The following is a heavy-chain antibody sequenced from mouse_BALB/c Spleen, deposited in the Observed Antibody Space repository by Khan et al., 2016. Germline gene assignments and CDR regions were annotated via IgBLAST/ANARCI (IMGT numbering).Heavy chain of an antibody. CDR1: GFSLTNSG. CDR3: ARDDQDFDAWFAS. J-gene: IGHJ3*01. V-gene: IGHV2-9*02. Sequence: VQLQESGPGLVAPSQSLSITCTVSGFSLTNSGVHWVRQPPRKGLDWLGVIWAGGSTDYNSALMSRLSITRDTTQNQGFLKMNSLQTDDTAMYYCARDDQDFDAWFASWGQGTLVTVSA. CDR2: IWAGGST.